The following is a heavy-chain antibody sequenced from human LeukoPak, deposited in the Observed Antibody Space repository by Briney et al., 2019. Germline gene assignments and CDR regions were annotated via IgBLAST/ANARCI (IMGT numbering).Heavy chain of an antibody. Sequence: GGSLRLSCAASGFTFSSYGMHWVRQAPGKGLELLAVISYDGNNKYYADSVKGRFTISRDNFNNTLYLQMNSLRGEDTAVYYCARDSSGSWPNWFDPWGQGTLVTVSS. D-gene: IGHD6-13*01. J-gene: IGHJ5*02. V-gene: IGHV3-30*03. CDR3: ARDSSGSWPNWFDP. CDR1: GFTFSSYG. CDR2: ISYDGNNK.